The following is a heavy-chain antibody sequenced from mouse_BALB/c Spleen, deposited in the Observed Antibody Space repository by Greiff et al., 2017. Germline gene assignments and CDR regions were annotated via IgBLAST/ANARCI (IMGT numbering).Heavy chain of an antibody. D-gene: IGHD1-1*02. V-gene: IGHV3-8*02. J-gene: IGHJ3*01. CDR3: ARFMAINRPAWFAY. Sequence: EVKLQESGPSLVKPSQTLSLTCSVTGDSITSGYWNWIRKFPGNKLEYMGYISYSGSTYYNPSLKSRISITRDTSKNQYYLQLNSVTTEDTATYYCARFMAINRPAWFAYWGQGTLVTVSA. CDR1: GDSITSGY. CDR2: ISYSGST.